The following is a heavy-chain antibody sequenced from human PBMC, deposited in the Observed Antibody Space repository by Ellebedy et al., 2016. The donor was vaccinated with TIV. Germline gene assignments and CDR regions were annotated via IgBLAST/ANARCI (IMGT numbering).Heavy chain of an antibody. V-gene: IGHV3-30-3*01. D-gene: IGHD6-13*01. CDR3: ARGGIAAAGTTRWFDP. CDR2: ISYDGSNK. J-gene: IGHJ5*02. CDR1: GFTFSSYA. Sequence: PGGSLRLSCAASGFTFSSYAMHWVRQAPGKGLEWVAVISYDGSNKYYADSVKGRFTISRDNSKNTLYLQMNSLRAEDTAVYYCARGGIAAAGTTRWFDPWGQGTLVTVSS.